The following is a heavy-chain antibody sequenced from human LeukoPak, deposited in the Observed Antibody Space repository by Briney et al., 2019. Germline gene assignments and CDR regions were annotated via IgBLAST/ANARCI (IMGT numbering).Heavy chain of an antibody. CDR2: IKSKTDGGTI. V-gene: IGHV3-15*01. Sequence: GGSLRLSCAASGFTFSNAWMSWVRQAPGKGLEWVGRIKSKTDGGTIDYAAPVKGRFTVSRDDSKNTLYLQMNSLKTDDTAVYYCTTGDSSGYLPSNWGQGTLVTVSS. CDR3: TTGDSSGYLPSN. CDR1: GFTFSNAW. J-gene: IGHJ4*02. D-gene: IGHD3-22*01.